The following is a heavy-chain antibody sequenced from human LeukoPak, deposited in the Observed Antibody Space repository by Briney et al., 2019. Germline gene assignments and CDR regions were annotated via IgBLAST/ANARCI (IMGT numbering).Heavy chain of an antibody. CDR2: IYYSGNT. CDR1: GGSNSSSSYY. CDR3: ARVAGHFDY. Sequence: SETLSLTCTVSGGSNSSSSYYWGWIRQPPGKGLEWIGTIYYSGNTYYNPSLKSRVTISVDTSKNQFSLKLSSVTAADTAVYYCARVAGHFDYWGQGTLVTVSS. D-gene: IGHD6-19*01. J-gene: IGHJ4*02. V-gene: IGHV4-39*07.